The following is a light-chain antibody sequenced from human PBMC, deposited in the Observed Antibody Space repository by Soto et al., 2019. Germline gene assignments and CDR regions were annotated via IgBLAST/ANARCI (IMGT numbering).Light chain of an antibody. J-gene: IGLJ3*02. CDR2: EVN. V-gene: IGLV2-14*01. Sequence: QSALTQPASVSASPGQSITISCTGTSSDVGGYKFVSWYQHHPGKAPKLMIHEVNNRPSGVSNRFSGSKSGNTASLTISGLQPEDEADYYCLSYTSANTRVFGGGTKLTVL. CDR3: LSYTSANTRV. CDR1: SSDVGGYKF.